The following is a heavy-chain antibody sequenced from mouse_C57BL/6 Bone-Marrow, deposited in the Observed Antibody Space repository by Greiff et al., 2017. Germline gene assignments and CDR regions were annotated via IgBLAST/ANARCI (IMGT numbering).Heavy chain of an antibody. CDR1: GFTFSDYY. D-gene: IGHD1-1*01. Sequence: EVQRVESEGGLVQPGSSMKLSCTASGFTFSDYYMAWVRPVPEKGLEWVANINYDGSSTYYLASLKSRFIISRDNAKTILYLQMSSLKSEDTATYYCAREVYYYGSSWWYFDVWGTGTTVTVSS. CDR2: INYDGSST. J-gene: IGHJ1*03. V-gene: IGHV5-16*01. CDR3: AREVYYYGSSWWYFDV.